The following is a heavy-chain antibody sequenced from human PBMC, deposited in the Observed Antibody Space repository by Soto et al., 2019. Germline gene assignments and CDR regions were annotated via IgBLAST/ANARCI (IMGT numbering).Heavy chain of an antibody. CDR1: GYTFTSYG. CDR3: ARGVVVDYYDSSGYGHFDY. D-gene: IGHD3-22*01. J-gene: IGHJ4*02. Sequence: AXVKVSCKASGYTFTSYGISWVRQAPGQWLEWMGWISAYNGNTNYAQKLQGRVTMTTDTSTSTAYMELRSLRSDDTTVYYCARGVVVDYYDSSGYGHFDYWGQGTLVTVS. V-gene: IGHV1-18*01. CDR2: ISAYNGNT.